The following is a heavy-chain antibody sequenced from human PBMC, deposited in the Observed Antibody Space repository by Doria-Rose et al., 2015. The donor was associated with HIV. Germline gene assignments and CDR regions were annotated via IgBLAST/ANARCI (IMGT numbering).Heavy chain of an antibody. CDR2: IYHSGNT. D-gene: IGHD5-18*01. CDR3: ARDLGIQLWLGY. V-gene: IGHV4-4*02. J-gene: IGHJ4*02. Sequence: QPPGKGLEWIGQIYHSGNTNYNPSLKSRVTISADKSKNQFSLKLTSVTAADTAVYYCARDLGIQLWLGYWGQGTLVTVSS.